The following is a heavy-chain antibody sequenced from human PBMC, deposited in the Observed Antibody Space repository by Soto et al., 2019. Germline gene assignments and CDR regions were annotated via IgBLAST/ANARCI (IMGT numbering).Heavy chain of an antibody. CDR1: GESISITSYY. V-gene: IGHV4-39*01. CDR2: IHYSGST. Sequence: SETLSLTCTVSGESISITSYYGGWVRQPPGKGLEWIGSIHYSGSTHYNPSLQSRVTISGDASKKQFSLKLRSVTAADTAVYYFASTKDDTFYFDYWGQGTLVTVSS. D-gene: IGHD2-8*01. CDR3: ASTKDDTFYFDY. J-gene: IGHJ4*02.